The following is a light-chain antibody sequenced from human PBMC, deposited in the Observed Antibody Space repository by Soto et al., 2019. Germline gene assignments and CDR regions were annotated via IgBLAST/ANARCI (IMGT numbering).Light chain of an antibody. V-gene: IGKV1-5*03. CDR2: KAS. CDR1: QTISSW. J-gene: IGKJ1*01. Sequence: IQITRRPTTLSQTVQDKTPITYRASQTISSWLAWYQQKPGKAPKLLIYKASTLKSGVPSRFSGSGSGTEFTLTISSLQPEDVATYYCQKYDTAPLTFGQGTKVDIK. CDR3: QKYDTAPLT.